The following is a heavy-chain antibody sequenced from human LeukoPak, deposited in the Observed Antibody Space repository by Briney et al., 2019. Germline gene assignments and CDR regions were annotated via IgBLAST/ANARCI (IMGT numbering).Heavy chain of an antibody. Sequence: QPGGSLRLSCAASXFTFSSYAMHWVRQAPGKGLEWVAVISYDGSNEYYADSVKGRFTISRDNSKNTVYLQMNSLRGEDTAVYYCARDRRYDILTGFSNFFDYWGQGTLVTVAS. J-gene: IGHJ4*02. D-gene: IGHD3-9*01. CDR2: ISYDGSNE. CDR3: ARDRRYDILTGFSNFFDY. V-gene: IGHV3-30-3*01. CDR1: XFTFSSYA.